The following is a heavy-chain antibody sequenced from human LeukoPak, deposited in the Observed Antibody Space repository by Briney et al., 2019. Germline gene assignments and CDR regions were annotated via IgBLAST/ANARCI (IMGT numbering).Heavy chain of an antibody. CDR3: AELGITMIGGV. V-gene: IGHV3-48*03. CDR1: GFTFSSCE. CDR2: ISSSGSTI. D-gene: IGHD3-10*02. Sequence: GSLRLSCTASGFTFSSCEMNWVRQAPGKGLKRVSYISSSGSTIYYADSAKDRLTIARDNAKNSLYLQMNSLRAEDTAVYYCAELGITMIGGVWGKGTTVTISS. J-gene: IGHJ6*04.